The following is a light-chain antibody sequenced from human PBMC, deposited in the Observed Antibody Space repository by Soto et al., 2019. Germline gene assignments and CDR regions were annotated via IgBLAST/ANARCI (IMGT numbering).Light chain of an antibody. CDR3: QKYGRSPFT. Sequence: EIVLTQSPGALSLSPGERATLSCRASQRITNNFLAWFQQKPGLSPRLLIHGASTRASSVPGRFSGGGSGTDFVLTISRLEPEDFAVYYCQKYGRSPFTFGQGTKLQIK. CDR2: GAS. J-gene: IGKJ2*01. V-gene: IGKV3-20*01. CDR1: QRITNNF.